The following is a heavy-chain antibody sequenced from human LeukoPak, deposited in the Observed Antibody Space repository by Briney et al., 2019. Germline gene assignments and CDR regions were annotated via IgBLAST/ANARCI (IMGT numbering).Heavy chain of an antibody. J-gene: IGHJ4*02. D-gene: IGHD3-10*01. CDR2: ISSSSSTI. Sequence: GGSLRLSCAASGFTFSSYSMNWVRQAPGKGLEWVSYISSSSSTIYYADSVKGRFTISRDNAKNSLYLQMNSLRAEDTAVYYCARDRVTMVRGVIIHWGQGTLVTVSS. V-gene: IGHV3-48*04. CDR1: GFTFSSYS. CDR3: ARDRVTMVRGVIIH.